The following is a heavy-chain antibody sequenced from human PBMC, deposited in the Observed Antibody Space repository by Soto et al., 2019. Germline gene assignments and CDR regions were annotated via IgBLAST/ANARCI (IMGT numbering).Heavy chain of an antibody. J-gene: IGHJ4*02. V-gene: IGHV1-8*02. Sequence: GASVKVSCKASGGTFSSYTISWVRQAPGQGLEWMGWMNPKSGNTGYAQQFQGRVIMTRSTSISTAYMELSSLRSEDTAVYYCVRVYGEIDYWGPGTLVTVSS. CDR2: MNPKSGNT. D-gene: IGHD4-17*01. CDR3: VRVYGEIDY. CDR1: GGTFSSYT.